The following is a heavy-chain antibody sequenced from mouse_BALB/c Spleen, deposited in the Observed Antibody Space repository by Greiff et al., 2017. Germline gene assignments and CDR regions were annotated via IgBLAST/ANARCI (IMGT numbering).Heavy chain of an antibody. J-gene: IGHJ4*01. V-gene: IGHV2-9*02. CDR1: GFSLTSYG. D-gene: IGHD1-1*01. CDR2: IWAGGST. CDR3: ARSPLTTVVDYAMDY. Sequence: VKLVESGPGLVAPSQSLSITCTVSGFSLTSYGVHWVRQPPGKGLEWLGVIWAGGSTNYNSALMSRLSISKDNSKSQVFLKMNSLQTDDTAMYYCARSPLTTVVDYAMDYWGQGTSVTASS.